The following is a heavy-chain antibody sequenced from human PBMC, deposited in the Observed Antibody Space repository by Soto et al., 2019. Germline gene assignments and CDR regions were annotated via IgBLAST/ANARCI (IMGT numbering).Heavy chain of an antibody. CDR3: AREDRVDNAFDI. V-gene: IGHV1-18*01. D-gene: IGHD3-22*01. Sequence: ASVKVSCKASGYTFTSYSISWVRQAPGQGLEWMGWISAYNGNTNYAQKLQGRVTMTTDTSTSTAYMELRSLRSDDTAVYYCAREDRVDNAFDIWGQGTMVTVSS. J-gene: IGHJ3*02. CDR2: ISAYNGNT. CDR1: GYTFTSYS.